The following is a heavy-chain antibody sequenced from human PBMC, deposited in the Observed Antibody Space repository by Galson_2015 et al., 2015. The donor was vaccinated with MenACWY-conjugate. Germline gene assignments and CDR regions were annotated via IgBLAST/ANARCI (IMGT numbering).Heavy chain of an antibody. CDR2: IKKDGSEK. J-gene: IGHJ6*02. V-gene: IGHV3-7*03. CDR1: GFTFRNYW. CDR3: AGGHYGMDV. Sequence: AVSGFTFRNYWMTWVRQAPGKGLEWVASIKKDGSEKYYVDSVKGRFTISRDNTKNSMYLEMNSLRAEDTAVYYCAGGHYGMDVWGQGTTVTASS.